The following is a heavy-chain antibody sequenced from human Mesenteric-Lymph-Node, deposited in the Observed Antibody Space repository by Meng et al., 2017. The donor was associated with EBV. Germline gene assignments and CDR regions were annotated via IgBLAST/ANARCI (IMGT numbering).Heavy chain of an antibody. D-gene: IGHD6-25*01. Sequence: EVQLVESGGGLVQPGGRLRLSCTTFGFTCSDYWMYWVRQAPGEGLVWVSRINTDGSARNYADAVKGRFTTSRDNPKNTLYLQVNSLTAEDTAVYYCAREGRERSIDIWGRGTL. CDR1: GFTCSDYW. CDR2: INTDGSAR. J-gene: IGHJ2*01. V-gene: IGHV3-74*01. CDR3: AREGRERSIDI.